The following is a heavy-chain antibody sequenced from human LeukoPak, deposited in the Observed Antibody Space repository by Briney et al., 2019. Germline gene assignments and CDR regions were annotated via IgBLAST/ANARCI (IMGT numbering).Heavy chain of an antibody. D-gene: IGHD3-3*01. V-gene: IGHV3-23*01. CDR2: ISGSGGST. Sequence: GGSLRLSCAASGFTFSSYAMSWVRQAPGKGLEWVSAISGSGGSTYYADSVKGRFTISRDNSKNTLYLQMNSLRAEDTAVYYCANSFYYDFWSGTDYWGQGTLVTVSS. J-gene: IGHJ4*02. CDR3: ANSFYYDFWSGTDY. CDR1: GFTFSSYA.